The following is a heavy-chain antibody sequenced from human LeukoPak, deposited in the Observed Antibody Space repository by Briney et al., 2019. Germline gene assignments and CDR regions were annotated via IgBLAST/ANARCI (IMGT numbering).Heavy chain of an antibody. CDR1: GFTFRNYW. V-gene: IGHV3-7*03. D-gene: IGHD3-3*01. CDR2: INEGGNEK. J-gene: IGHJ3*02. Sequence: GGSLRLSCAASGFTFRNYWMSWVRQVPGRGLEWVVNINEGGNEKNYVDSVKGRFTASRDNAQNSLYLQMNSLRVEDTAVYYCAKEAAYYDFWSGSLDAFDIWGQGTMVTVSS. CDR3: AKEAAYYDFWSGSLDAFDI.